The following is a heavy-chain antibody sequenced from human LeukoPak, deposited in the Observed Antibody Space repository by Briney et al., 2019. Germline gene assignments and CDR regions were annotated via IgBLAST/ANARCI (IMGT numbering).Heavy chain of an antibody. D-gene: IGHD5-18*01. J-gene: IGHJ6*02. CDR1: GYTFTGYY. CDR3: ARGPFSPFEPFVDTAMVFYYYYGMDV. V-gene: IGHV1-2*02. CDR2: INPNSGGT. Sequence: ASVKVSCKASGYTFTGYYMHWVRQAPGQGLEWMGWINPNSGGTNYAQKFQGRVTMTRNTSTSTAYMELSSLRSEDTAVYYCARGPFSPFEPFVDTAMVFYYYYGMDVWGQGTTVTVSS.